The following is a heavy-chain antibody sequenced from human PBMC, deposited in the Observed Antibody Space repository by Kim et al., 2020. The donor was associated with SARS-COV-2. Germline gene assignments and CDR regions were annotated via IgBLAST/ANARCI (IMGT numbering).Heavy chain of an antibody. D-gene: IGHD2-15*01. Sequence: SVKGRFTISRDNSKNTLYLQMNSLRAEDTAVYYCAGLIVVVVAATPRADYWGQGTLVTVSS. V-gene: IGHV3-30*03. CDR3: AGLIVVVVAATPRADY. J-gene: IGHJ4*02.